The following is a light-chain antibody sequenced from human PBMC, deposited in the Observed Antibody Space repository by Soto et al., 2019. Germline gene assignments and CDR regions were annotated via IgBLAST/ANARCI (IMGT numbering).Light chain of an antibody. Sequence: DIKLTQSQSSLSASVGDRVTITCRASQSIRRYLIWYQQKPGKAPKLLIYASSSLKSGVTSMFSDSGSGTDFTLSISRLQPEDFATYKGHRSYSIPIPYCQGKGLEIK. CDR3: HRSYSIPIP. J-gene: IGKJ5*01. V-gene: IGKV1-39*01. CDR1: QSIRRY. CDR2: ASS.